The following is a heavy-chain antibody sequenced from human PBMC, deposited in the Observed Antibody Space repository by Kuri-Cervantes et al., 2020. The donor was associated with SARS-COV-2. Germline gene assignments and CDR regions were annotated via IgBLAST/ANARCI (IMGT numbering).Heavy chain of an antibody. J-gene: IGHJ6*03. CDR2: ISSSSSYI. V-gene: IGHV3-21*01. Sequence: GESLKISCAASGFTFSSYSMNWVRQAPGKGLEWVSSISSSSSYIYYADSVKGRFTISRDNAKNSLYLQMNSLGAEDTAVYYCARVWDYDCSSTSCYFRAVYYYYMDVWGKGTTVTVSS. CDR3: ARVWDYDCSSTSCYFRAVYYYYMDV. CDR1: GFTFSSYS. D-gene: IGHD2-2*01.